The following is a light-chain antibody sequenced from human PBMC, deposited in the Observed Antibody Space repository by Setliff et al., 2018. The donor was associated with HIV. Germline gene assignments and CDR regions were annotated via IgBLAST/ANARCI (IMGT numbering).Light chain of an antibody. CDR1: SGDVGAYNR. CDR2: EVT. CDR3: SSYAGTINLGL. V-gene: IGLV2-18*02. Sequence: QSALAQPPSVSGSPGQSVTISCTGTSGDVGAYNRVSWYQQAPGTAPKVIIYEVTNRPSGVPDRFSGSKSGNTASLTISGLQAEDEADYYCSSYAGTINLGLFGTGTKVTVL. J-gene: IGLJ1*01.